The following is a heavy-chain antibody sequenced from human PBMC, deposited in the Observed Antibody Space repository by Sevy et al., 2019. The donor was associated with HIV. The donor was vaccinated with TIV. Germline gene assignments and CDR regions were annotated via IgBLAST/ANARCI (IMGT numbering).Heavy chain of an antibody. CDR2: MNPNSGKP. CDR3: ASPDCSGGSCYLNNYYYYGMYV. V-gene: IGHV1-8*01. J-gene: IGHJ6*02. Sequence: ASVKVSCKASGYTFTSYDINWVRQATGQGLEWMGWMNPNSGKPGYAQKFQGRVTMTRNTSISTAYMELSSLRSEDTAVYYCASPDCSGGSCYLNNYYYYGMYVWGQGTTVTVSS. D-gene: IGHD2-15*01. CDR1: GYTFTSYD.